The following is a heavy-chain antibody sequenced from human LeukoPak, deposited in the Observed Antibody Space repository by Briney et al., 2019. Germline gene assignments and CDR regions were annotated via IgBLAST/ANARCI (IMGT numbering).Heavy chain of an antibody. D-gene: IGHD6-13*01. CDR3: ARQTRGYSSSWRYDY. V-gene: IGHV1-2*06. CDR2: ITPNSGGT. Sequence: AASVKVSCKASGYTFTGYYMHWVRQAPGQGLEWMGRITPNSGGTNYAQKFQGRVTMTRDTSISTAYMELSRLRSDDTAVYYCARQTRGYSSSWRYDYWGQGTLVTVSS. J-gene: IGHJ4*02. CDR1: GYTFTGYY.